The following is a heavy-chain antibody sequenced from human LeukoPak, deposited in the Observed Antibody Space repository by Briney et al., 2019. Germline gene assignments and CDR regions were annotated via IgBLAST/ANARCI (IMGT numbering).Heavy chain of an antibody. Sequence: PGGSLRLSCAASAFTFSTFTMSWVRQAPGKGLEWVASITGDGENTYSADSVKGRFSISRDNSKDMLFLQMSSLRVDDTAIYFCAKSSGSSQKGFDPWGQGTLVTVSS. V-gene: IGHV3-23*01. J-gene: IGHJ5*02. CDR3: AKSSGSSQKGFDP. D-gene: IGHD3-10*01. CDR1: AFTFSTFT. CDR2: ITGDGENT.